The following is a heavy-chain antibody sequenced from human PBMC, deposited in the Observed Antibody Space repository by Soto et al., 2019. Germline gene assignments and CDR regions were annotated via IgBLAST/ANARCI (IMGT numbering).Heavy chain of an antibody. J-gene: IGHJ6*03. CDR2: IYSGGST. CDR3: ARVLGRFGELSGPRTYYYYYMDV. CDR1: GFTVSSNY. Sequence: PGGSLRLSCAASGFTVSSNYMSWVRQAPGKGLEWVSVIYSGGSTYYADSVKGRFTISRDNSKNTLYLQMNSLRAEDTAVYYCARVLGRFGELSGPRTYYYYYMDVWGKGTTVTVSS. D-gene: IGHD3-10*01. V-gene: IGHV3-66*01.